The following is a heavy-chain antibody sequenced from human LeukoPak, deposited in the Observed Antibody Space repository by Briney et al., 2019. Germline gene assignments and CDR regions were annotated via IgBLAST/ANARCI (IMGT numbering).Heavy chain of an antibody. CDR2: IYYSGST. J-gene: IGHJ4*02. Sequence: SETLSLTCTVSGDSISSSSYYWGWIRQPPGKGLEWIGSIYYSGSTYYNPSLKSRVTISVDTSKNQFSLKLSSVTAADTAVYYCARHYAPRGGSAAGPGVYWGQGTLVTVSS. D-gene: IGHD6-13*01. V-gene: IGHV4-39*01. CDR3: ARHYAPRGGSAAGPGVY. CDR1: GDSISSSSYY.